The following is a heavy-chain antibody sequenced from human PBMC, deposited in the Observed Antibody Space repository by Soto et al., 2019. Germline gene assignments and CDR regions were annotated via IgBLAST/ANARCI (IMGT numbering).Heavy chain of an antibody. J-gene: IGHJ4*02. D-gene: IGHD1-26*01. V-gene: IGHV1-46*01. CDR1: GYTFTRYY. CDR2: IDPISGST. CDR3: ARENSIRGAKVFDY. Sequence: QVQLVQSGAEVKKPGASVKASCKASGYTFTRYYMHWVRQAPGQGLEWRGIIDPISGSTTYAQRFQGRVTMTRDTSTSTVYMELSSLTSEDTAVYYCARENSIRGAKVFDYWCQGTLVTVSA.